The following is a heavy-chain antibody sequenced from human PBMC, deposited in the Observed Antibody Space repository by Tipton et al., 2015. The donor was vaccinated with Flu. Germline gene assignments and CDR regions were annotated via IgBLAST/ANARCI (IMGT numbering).Heavy chain of an antibody. J-gene: IGHJ4*02. V-gene: IGHV4-59*02. D-gene: IGHD3-16*01. Sequence: TLSLTCTVSGGSVNNYFWSWIRQPPGMGLEWIGGIFYGGNTYYNPSLKSRVVISVDTSNNQFSLKLTSVTAADTAVYYCASTSNYGRRIEPNFDYWGQGTLVTVS. CDR1: GGSVNNYF. CDR2: IFYGGNT. CDR3: ASTSNYGRRIEPNFDY.